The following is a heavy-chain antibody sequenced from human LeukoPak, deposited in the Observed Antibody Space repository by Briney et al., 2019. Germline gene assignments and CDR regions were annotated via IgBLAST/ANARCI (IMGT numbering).Heavy chain of an antibody. CDR2: IIPIFGTA. J-gene: IGHJ4*02. Sequence: SVKVSCKASGGTFSSYAISWVRQAPGQGLEWMGRIIPIFGTANYAQKFQGRVTITTDESTSTAYMELSSLRSEDTAVYCCARLGYCSGGRTCFDYWGQGTLVTVSS. CDR1: GGTFSSYA. D-gene: IGHD2-15*01. CDR3: ARLGYCSGGRTCFDY. V-gene: IGHV1-69*05.